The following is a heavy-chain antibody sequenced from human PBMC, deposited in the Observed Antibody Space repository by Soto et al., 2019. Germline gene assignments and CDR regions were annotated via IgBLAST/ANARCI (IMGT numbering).Heavy chain of an antibody. J-gene: IGHJ3*01. D-gene: IGHD1-1*01. CDR2: VYDVDGT. CDR3: ASWLQREHAYDV. Sequence: GGSLRLSCASSGLTVSGKKYIAWVRQAPGKGLEWVSGVYDVDGTYYADSVKGRFTISRDTSKTIVFLEMNDLRPDDTAVYYCASWLQREHAYDVWGLGTTVTVSS. V-gene: IGHV3-53*01. CDR1: GLTVSGKKY.